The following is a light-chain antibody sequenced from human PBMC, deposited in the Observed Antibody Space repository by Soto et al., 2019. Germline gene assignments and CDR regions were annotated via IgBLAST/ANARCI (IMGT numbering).Light chain of an antibody. Sequence: EIVMTQSPATLSVSPGEGATLSCRASQSVSSNFAWYQQKPGQAPRLLIYGASTRATGIPARFSGSGSGTEFTLSISSLQSEDVAVYCCQQYQNWPLTIGGGTKVEIK. CDR2: GAS. CDR1: QSVSSN. V-gene: IGKV3-15*01. CDR3: QQYQNWPLT. J-gene: IGKJ4*01.